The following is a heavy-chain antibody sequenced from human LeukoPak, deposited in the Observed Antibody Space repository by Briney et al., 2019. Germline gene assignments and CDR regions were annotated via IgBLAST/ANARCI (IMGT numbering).Heavy chain of an antibody. CDR3: ATRSLVITFGGVIYDY. V-gene: IGHV1-24*01. D-gene: IGHD3-16*02. Sequence: ASVKVSCKVSGYTLTELSMHWVRQAPGKGLEWMGGFDPEGGETIYAQKFQGRVTMTENTSTDTAYMELSSLRSEDTAVYYCATRSLVITFGGVIYDYWGQGTLVTVSS. CDR1: GYTLTELS. J-gene: IGHJ4*02. CDR2: FDPEGGET.